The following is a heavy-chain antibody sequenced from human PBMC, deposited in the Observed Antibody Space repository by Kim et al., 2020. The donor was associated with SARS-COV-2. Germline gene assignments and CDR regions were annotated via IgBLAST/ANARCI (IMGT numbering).Heavy chain of an antibody. V-gene: IGHV3-43D*03. Sequence: GGSLRLSCAASGFTFDDYAMHWVRQAPGKGLEWVSLISWDGGSTYYADSVKGRFTISRDNSKNALYLQMNSLRAEDTALYYCAKLVSYSSGWHDAVDIWGTGAMVTLSS. CDR2: ISWDGGST. CDR1: GFTFDDYA. D-gene: IGHD6-19*01. J-gene: IGHJ3*02. CDR3: AKLVSYSSGWHDAVDI.